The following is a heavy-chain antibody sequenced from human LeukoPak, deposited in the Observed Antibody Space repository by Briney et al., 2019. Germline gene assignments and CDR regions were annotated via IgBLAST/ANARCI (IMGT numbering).Heavy chain of an antibody. CDR2: MNPNSGNT. CDR1: GYTFTSYG. Sequence: ASVKVSCKASGYTFTSYGISWVRQAPGQGLEWMGWMNPNSGNTGYAQKFQGRVTMTRNTSISTAYMELSSLRSEDTAVYYCARGPPDCCSSTSCYKGGDWFDPWGQGTLVTVSS. D-gene: IGHD2-2*02. J-gene: IGHJ5*02. V-gene: IGHV1-8*02. CDR3: ARGPPDCCSSTSCYKGGDWFDP.